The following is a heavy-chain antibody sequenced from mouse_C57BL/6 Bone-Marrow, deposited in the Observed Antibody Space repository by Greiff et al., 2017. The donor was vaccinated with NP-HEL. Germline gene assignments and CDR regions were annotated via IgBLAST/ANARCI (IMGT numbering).Heavy chain of an antibody. Sequence: EVQLQQSGPELVKPGASVKISCKASGYTFTDYYMNWVKQSHGKSLEWIGDINPNNGGTSYNQKFKGKATLTVDKSSSTAYMELRSLTSEDSAVYYCARYGAGSTVVASMDYWGQGTSVTVSS. D-gene: IGHD1-1*01. CDR1: GYTFTDYY. V-gene: IGHV1-26*01. J-gene: IGHJ4*01. CDR3: ARYGAGSTVVASMDY. CDR2: INPNNGGT.